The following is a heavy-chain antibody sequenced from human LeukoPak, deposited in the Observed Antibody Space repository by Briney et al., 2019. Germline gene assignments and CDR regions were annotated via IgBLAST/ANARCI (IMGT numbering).Heavy chain of an antibody. J-gene: IGHJ4*02. CDR1: GYTLTELS. D-gene: IGHD6-13*01. CDR2: FDPEDGET. V-gene: IGHV1-24*01. Sequence: ASVKVSCKVSGYTLTELSMHWVRQAPGKGLEWMGGFDPEDGETIYAQKFQGRVTMTEDTSTDTAYMELSSLRSEDTAVYYCAREVIAAAGTKTPDFDYWGQGTLVTVSS. CDR3: AREVIAAAGTKTPDFDY.